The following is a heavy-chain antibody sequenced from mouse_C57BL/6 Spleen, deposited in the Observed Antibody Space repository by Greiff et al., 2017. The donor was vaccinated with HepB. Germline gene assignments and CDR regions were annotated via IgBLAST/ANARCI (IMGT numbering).Heavy chain of an antibody. CDR1: GYTFTSYG. V-gene: IGHV1-81*01. J-gene: IGHJ1*03. CDR2: IYPRSGNT. D-gene: IGHD1-1*01. Sequence: QVQLQQSGAELARPGASVKLSCKASGYTFTSYGISWVKQRTGQGLEWIGEIYPRSGNTYYNEKFKGKATLTAGKSSSTAYMELRSLTSEDSAVYFCAREGTYYGSSYVKWYFDVWGTGTTVTVSS. CDR3: AREGTYYGSSYVKWYFDV.